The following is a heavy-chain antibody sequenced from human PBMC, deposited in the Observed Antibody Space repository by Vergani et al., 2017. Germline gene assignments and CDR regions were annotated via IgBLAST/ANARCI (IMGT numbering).Heavy chain of an antibody. J-gene: IGHJ6*02. CDR1: GFTFSSYG. CDR3: ARDRRYYDDVWGSYRPISGYGMDV. V-gene: IGHV1-46*01. D-gene: IGHD3-16*02. CDR2: INPSGGST. Sequence: QVQLVESGGGVVQPGGSLRLSCAASGFTFSSYGMHWVRQAPGQGLEWMGIINPSGGSTSYAQKFQGRVTMTRDTSTSTVYMELNSLRAEDTAVYYCARDRRYYDDVWGSYRPISGYGMDVWGQGTTVTVSS.